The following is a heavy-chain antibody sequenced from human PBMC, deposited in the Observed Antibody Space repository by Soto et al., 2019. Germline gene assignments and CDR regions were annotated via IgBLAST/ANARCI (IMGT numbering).Heavy chain of an antibody. Sequence: SETLSLTCAVYGGSFSGYYWSWIRQPPGKGLEWIGEINHSGSTNYNPSLKSRVTISVDTSKNQFSLKLSSVTAADTAVYYCARRACSSTSCYDNRFDYWGQGTLVTVSS. CDR2: INHSGST. J-gene: IGHJ4*02. D-gene: IGHD2-2*01. CDR1: GGSFSGYY. CDR3: ARRACSSTSCYDNRFDY. V-gene: IGHV4-34*01.